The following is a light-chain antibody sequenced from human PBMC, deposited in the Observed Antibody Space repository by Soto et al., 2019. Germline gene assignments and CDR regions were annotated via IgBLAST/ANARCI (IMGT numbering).Light chain of an antibody. J-gene: IGKJ5*01. CDR3: QQYNSYSIT. CDR1: QGISSW. V-gene: IGKV1-5*01. CDR2: DAS. Sequence: DIQMTQSPSSVSASVGDRVTXXXXASQGISSWLAWYQQKPGKAPKLLIYDASSLESGVPSRFSGSGSGTEFTLTISSLQPDDFATYYCQQYNSYSITFGQGTRLEN.